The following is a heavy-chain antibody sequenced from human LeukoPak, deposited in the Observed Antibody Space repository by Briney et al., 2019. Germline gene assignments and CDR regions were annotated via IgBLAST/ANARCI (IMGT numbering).Heavy chain of an antibody. Sequence: GGSLRLSCAASGFTFSTYTMNWVRQAPGKGLEWVSSITSSSSYIYYADSVKGRFTISRDNAKNSLYLQMNSLRAEDTAVYYCARSSYSYGWRGTDYWGQGTLVTVSS. CDR3: ARSSYSYGWRGTDY. D-gene: IGHD5-18*01. CDR1: GFTFSTYT. V-gene: IGHV3-21*01. J-gene: IGHJ4*02. CDR2: ITSSSSYI.